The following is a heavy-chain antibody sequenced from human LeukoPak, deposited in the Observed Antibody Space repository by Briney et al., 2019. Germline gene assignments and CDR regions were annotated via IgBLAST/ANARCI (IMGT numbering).Heavy chain of an antibody. CDR3: ARDSVHGSNSFLDA. V-gene: IGHV1-18*01. D-gene: IGHD4-23*01. CDR1: GYTFANYG. CDR2: ISAANGAT. Sequence: ASVKVSCQTSGYTFANYGLSWVRQAPGQGPEWMGWISAANGATHYAQKFQGRVTLTTDTSTNTGYMELRSLRLDDSAVFYCARDSVHGSNSFLDAWGQGTLVTVSS. J-gene: IGHJ5*02.